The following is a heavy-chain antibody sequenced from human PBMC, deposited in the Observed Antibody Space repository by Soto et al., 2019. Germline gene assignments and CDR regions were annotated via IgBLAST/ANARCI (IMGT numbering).Heavy chain of an antibody. CDR1: GLTISGKKY. D-gene: IGHD1-1*01. CDR3: ATWHEREHAFDV. J-gene: IGHJ3*01. V-gene: IGHV3-53*01. Sequence: DVQLVESGRGLIQPGESLRLSCAAFGLTISGKKYVAWVRQAPGKGLEWVSALDDVDGSFYADSVTGRFTTSSDSSKTTVYLQMNDLRPDDTAVYYCATWHEREHAFDVWGQGTTVTISS. CDR2: LDDVDGS.